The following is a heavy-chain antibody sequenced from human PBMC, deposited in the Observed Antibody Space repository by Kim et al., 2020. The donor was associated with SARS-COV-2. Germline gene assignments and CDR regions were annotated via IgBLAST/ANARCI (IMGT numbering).Heavy chain of an antibody. CDR2: ISGSGGST. J-gene: IGHJ3*02. CDR1: GFTFSSYA. Sequence: GGSLRLSCAASGFTFSSYAMSWVRQAPGKGQEWVSAISGSGGSTYYADSVKGRFTISRDNSKNTLYLQMNSLRAEDTAVYYCAKEPGGMIVVVIRDAFDIWGQGTMVTVSS. D-gene: IGHD3-22*01. CDR3: AKEPGGMIVVVIRDAFDI. V-gene: IGHV3-23*01.